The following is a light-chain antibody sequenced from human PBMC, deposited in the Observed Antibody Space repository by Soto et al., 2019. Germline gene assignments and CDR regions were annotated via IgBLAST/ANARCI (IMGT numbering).Light chain of an antibody. J-gene: IGLJ3*02. Sequence: QSALTQPPSASGSPGQSVTISCTGTSSDVGAYNYVSWYQQHAGKAPKLVIYEVTKRPSGVPDRFSGSKSANTAFLTVSGLQAEDEADYYCSSFASSNTWVFGGGTKLIVL. V-gene: IGLV2-8*01. CDR1: SSDVGAYNY. CDR2: EVT. CDR3: SSFASSNTWV.